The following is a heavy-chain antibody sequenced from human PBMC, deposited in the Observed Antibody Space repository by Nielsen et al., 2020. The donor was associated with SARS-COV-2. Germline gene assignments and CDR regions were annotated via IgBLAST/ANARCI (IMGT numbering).Heavy chain of an antibody. V-gene: IGHV1-3*01. CDR2: INAGNGNT. CDR1: GYTFTSYA. D-gene: IGHD6-19*01. Sequence: ASVKVSCKASGYTFTSYAMHWVRQAPGQRLEWMGWINAGNGNTKYSQKFQGRVTITRDTSASTAYMELSSLRSEDTAVYYCARGGIYSSGSRSAISGKYYYYYGMDVWGQGTTVTVSS. CDR3: ARGGIYSSGSRSAISGKYYYYYGMDV. J-gene: IGHJ6*02.